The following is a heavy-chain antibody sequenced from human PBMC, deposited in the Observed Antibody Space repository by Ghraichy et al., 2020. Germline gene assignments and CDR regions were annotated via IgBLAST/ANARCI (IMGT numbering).Heavy chain of an antibody. Sequence: GGSLRLSCAASGFTFSSGWMYWVRQAPGKGLMWVSLISADGSNTFYADVVKGRFSISRDNAKNTLYLEMNSLRAEDTAVYYCVRWEVFGDYGSKWGQGTLVTVSS. D-gene: IGHD4/OR15-4a*01. J-gene: IGHJ4*02. CDR3: VRWEVFGDYGSK. CDR1: GFTFSSGW. V-gene: IGHV3-74*01. CDR2: ISADGSNT.